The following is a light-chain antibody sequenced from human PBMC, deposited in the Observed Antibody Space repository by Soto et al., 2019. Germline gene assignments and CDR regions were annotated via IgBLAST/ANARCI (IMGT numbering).Light chain of an antibody. CDR1: QSISVH. J-gene: IGKJ2*01. V-gene: IGKV1-39*01. Sequence: DIQMTQSPSSLSASVGDTVTITCRASQSISVHLNWYQQKGGKVPKLLIYAASNLYSGVPSRFSGSGSETDFARTISSLQPEDFATYYCQQSYITPYTFGQGTMLEIK. CDR3: QQSYITPYT. CDR2: AAS.